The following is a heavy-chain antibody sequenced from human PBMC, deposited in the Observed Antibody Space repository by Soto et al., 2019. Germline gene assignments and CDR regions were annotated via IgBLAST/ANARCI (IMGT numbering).Heavy chain of an antibody. Sequence: SETLSLTCTVSGDSTRSNYWSWVRQPPGKGLEWIGYIYHTGSTNYTPSLKSRVTISLDTSKNQFSLKLSSVIAADTAVYYCARDSVAGIDYWGQGTLVTVSS. D-gene: IGHD6-19*01. CDR1: GDSTRSNY. CDR3: ARDSVAGIDY. V-gene: IGHV4-59*01. J-gene: IGHJ4*02. CDR2: IYHTGST.